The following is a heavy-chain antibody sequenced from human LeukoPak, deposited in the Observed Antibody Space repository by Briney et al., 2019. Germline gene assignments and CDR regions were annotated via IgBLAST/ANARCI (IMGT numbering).Heavy chain of an antibody. CDR1: GFTFNSYS. D-gene: IGHD1-7*01. J-gene: IGHJ6*03. CDR3: AGGDNWNSYYYYYMDV. CDR2: ISSSGSSI. V-gene: IGHV3-48*04. Sequence: GGSLRLSCAASGFTFNSYSMNWVRQAPGKGLEWVSYISSSGSSIYYADSVKGRFTISRDNAENSLNLQMNSLRAEDTAVYYCAGGDNWNSYYYYYMDVWGKGTTVTVFS.